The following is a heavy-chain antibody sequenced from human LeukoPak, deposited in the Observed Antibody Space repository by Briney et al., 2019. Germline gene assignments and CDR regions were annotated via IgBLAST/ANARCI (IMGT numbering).Heavy chain of an antibody. CDR1: GFTFSSYW. J-gene: IGHJ4*02. V-gene: IGHV3-7*01. CDR2: IKQDGSEK. CDR3: ARDLHGWLRLQVFDY. Sequence: GGSLRLSCAASGFTFSSYWMSWVRQAPGRGLEWVANIKQDGSEKYYVDSVKGRFTISRDNDKNSLYLQMNSLRVEGTAVYYCARDLHGWLRLQVFDYWGQGTLVTVSS. D-gene: IGHD5-12*01.